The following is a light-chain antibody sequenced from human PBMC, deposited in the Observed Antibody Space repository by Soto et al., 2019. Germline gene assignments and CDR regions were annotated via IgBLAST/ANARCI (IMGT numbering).Light chain of an antibody. J-gene: IGKJ1*01. V-gene: IGKV3-11*01. CDR3: QQRSNWPPWT. Sequence: EIVLPQSPATLSLSPGERATLSCRASQSVSSYLAWYQQKSGQAPRLLIYDASNMSTGIPARFSGSGSGTDFTLTISSLEPEDFAVYYCQQRSNWPPWTFGQGTKVEIK. CDR1: QSVSSY. CDR2: DAS.